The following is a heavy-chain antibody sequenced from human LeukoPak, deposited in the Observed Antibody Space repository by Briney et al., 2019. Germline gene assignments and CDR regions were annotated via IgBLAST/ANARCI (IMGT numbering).Heavy chain of an antibody. J-gene: IGHJ4*02. D-gene: IGHD3-22*01. CDR2: VSGGGINT. Sequence: PGGSLRLSCAASGFTFTSCAMSWVRQAPGKGLEWVSGVSGGGINTHYADSVKGRFSISRDNSKNTLYLQMNSLRAEDTGVYYCAKHSSGNLQPFDHWGQGTLVTVSS. V-gene: IGHV3-23*01. CDR3: AKHSSGNLQPFDH. CDR1: GFTFTSCA.